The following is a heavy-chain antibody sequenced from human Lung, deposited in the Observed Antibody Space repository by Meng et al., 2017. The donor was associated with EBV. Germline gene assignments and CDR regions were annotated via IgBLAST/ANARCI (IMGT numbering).Heavy chain of an antibody. CDR3: ASSDYYRSDY. Sequence: QGPLQESGPGLVKPSETPPLTCAVSGGSISRGDWWSWVRQPPGKGLEWIGETSHSGSTNYSPSLKSRVTISLDKSKNQLSLKLNSVTAADTAVHYCASSDYYRSDYWGQGTLVTVSS. V-gene: IGHV4-4*02. CDR2: TSHSGST. D-gene: IGHD3-22*01. CDR1: GGSISRGDW. J-gene: IGHJ4*02.